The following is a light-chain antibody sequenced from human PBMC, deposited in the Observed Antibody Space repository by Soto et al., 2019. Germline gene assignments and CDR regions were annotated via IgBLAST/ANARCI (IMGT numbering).Light chain of an antibody. CDR2: GNS. CDR3: QSYDSSLSVYVV. J-gene: IGLJ2*01. Sequence: QSVLTQPPSVSGAPGQRVTISCTGSSSNIGAGYDVHWYQQLPGTAPKLLSYGNSNRPSGVPDRFSGSKSGTSASLAITGLHAEDEADYYCQSYDSSLSVYVVFGGGTKLTVL. V-gene: IGLV1-40*01. CDR1: SSNIGAGYD.